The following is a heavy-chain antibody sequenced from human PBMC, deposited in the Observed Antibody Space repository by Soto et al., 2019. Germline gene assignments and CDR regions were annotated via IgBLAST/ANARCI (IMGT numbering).Heavy chain of an antibody. CDR1: GFTFNSYG. V-gene: IGHV3-33*01. CDR2: IWYDGSNK. CDR3: ARDSGSYYSDY. Sequence: QVQLVESGGGVVQPGRSLRLSCAASGFTFNSYGMQWVRQAPGKGLEWVAVIWYDGSNKYYADSVKGRFTISRDNSNNTLYLHMNSLRAEDTAVYYWARDSGSYYSDYWGQGTLVTVSS. J-gene: IGHJ4*02. D-gene: IGHD1-26*01.